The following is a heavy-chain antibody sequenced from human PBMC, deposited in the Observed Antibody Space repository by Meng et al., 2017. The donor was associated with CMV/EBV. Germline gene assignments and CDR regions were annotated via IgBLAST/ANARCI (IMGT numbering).Heavy chain of an antibody. Sequence: PETLSLTCTVSGGSISSYYWSWIRQPSGKGLEWIGYIYYSGSTNYNPSLKSRVTISVDTSKNQFSLKLSSVTAADTAVYYCARDRTMVRGVHGMAVWGQGPTVAVSS. CDR3: ARDRTMVRGVHGMAV. CDR2: IYYSGST. J-gene: IGHJ6*02. CDR1: GGSISSYY. D-gene: IGHD3-10*01. V-gene: IGHV4-59*01.